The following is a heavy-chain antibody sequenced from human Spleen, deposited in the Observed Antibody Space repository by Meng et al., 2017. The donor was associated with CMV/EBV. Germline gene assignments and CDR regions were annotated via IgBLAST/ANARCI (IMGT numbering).Heavy chain of an antibody. CDR1: GFTFSSYS. V-gene: IGHV3-53*01. Sequence: GESLKISCAASGFTFSSYSMNWVRQAPGKGLEWVSVIYSGGSTYYADSVKGRFTISRDNSNNTLYLQMNSLRAEDTAVYYCASTFWSGSGYWGQGTLVTVSS. CDR2: IYSGGST. J-gene: IGHJ4*02. CDR3: ASTFWSGSGY. D-gene: IGHD3-3*01.